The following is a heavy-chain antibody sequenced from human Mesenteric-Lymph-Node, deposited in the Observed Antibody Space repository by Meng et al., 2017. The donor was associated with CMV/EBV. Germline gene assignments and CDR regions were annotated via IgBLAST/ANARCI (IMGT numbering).Heavy chain of an antibody. V-gene: IGHV3-30*02. CDR2: IRFDGLNK. CDR3: ARDRNSSSRGWFDP. Sequence: ASGFTFSSYGMHWVRQAPGKGLEWLAFIRFDGLNKYYADSVKGRFTISRDNSKNTLYLQMNSLRAEDTAVYYCARDRNSSSRGWFDPWGQGTLVTVSS. CDR1: GFTFSSYG. D-gene: IGHD6-13*01. J-gene: IGHJ5*02.